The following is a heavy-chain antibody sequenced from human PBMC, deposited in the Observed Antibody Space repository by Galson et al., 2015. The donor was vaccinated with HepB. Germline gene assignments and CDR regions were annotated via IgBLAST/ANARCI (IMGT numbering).Heavy chain of an antibody. CDR1: GGTFSSYT. V-gene: IGHV1-69*02. D-gene: IGHD2-2*01. CDR2: IIPILGIA. Sequence: SVKVSCKASGGTFSSYTISWVRQAPGQGLEWMGRIIPILGIANYAQKFQGRVTITADKSTSTAYMELSSLRSEDTAVYYCARTYHCSSTSCFSNWFDPWGQGTLVTVSS. J-gene: IGHJ5*02. CDR3: ARTYHCSSTSCFSNWFDP.